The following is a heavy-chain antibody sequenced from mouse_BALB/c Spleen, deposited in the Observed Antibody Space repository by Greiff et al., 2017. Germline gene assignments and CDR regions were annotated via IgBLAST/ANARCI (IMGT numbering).Heavy chain of an antibody. CDR3: TRRGSSYYYAMDY. Sequence: QVQLKQSGAELVKPGASVKLSCKASGYTFTSYYMYWVKQRPGQGLEWIGGINPSNGGTNFNEKFKSKATLTVDKSSSTAYMQLSSLTPEDSAVYYCTRRGSSYYYAMDYWGQGTSVTVSS. CDR1: GYTFTSYY. CDR2: INPSNGGT. V-gene: IGHV1S81*02. D-gene: IGHD1-1*01. J-gene: IGHJ4*01.